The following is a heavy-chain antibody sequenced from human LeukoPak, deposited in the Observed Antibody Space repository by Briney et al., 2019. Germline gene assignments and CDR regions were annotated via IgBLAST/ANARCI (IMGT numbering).Heavy chain of an antibody. CDR1: GFTFSSYG. D-gene: IGHD3-9*01. V-gene: IGHV3-23*01. CDR2: ISGSGGST. J-gene: IGHJ4*02. CDR3: AKSKSQELRYFDWLPHTLDY. Sequence: TGGSLRLSRAASGFTFSSYGMSWVRQAPGKGLEWVSAISGSGGSTYYADSVKGRFTISRDNSKNTLYLQMNSLRAEDTAVYYCAKSKSQELRYFDWLPHTLDYWGQGTLVTVSS.